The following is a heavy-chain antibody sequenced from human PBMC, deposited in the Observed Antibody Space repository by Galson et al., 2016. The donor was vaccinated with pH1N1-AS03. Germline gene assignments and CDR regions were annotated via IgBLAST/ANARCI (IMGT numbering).Heavy chain of an antibody. CDR1: GFTFSVYA. D-gene: IGHD2-21*02. V-gene: IGHV3-30*04. Sequence: SLRLSCAASGFTFSVYAMHWVRQSPGKGLEWLALISYDGNDKYYADSVRGRFTISRDNSRNTLFLQMNSLRGDDTAVYDCVRTVTDNGYYSGLDVWGQGTTVTVSS. CDR2: ISYDGNDK. J-gene: IGHJ6*02. CDR3: VRTVTDNGYYSGLDV.